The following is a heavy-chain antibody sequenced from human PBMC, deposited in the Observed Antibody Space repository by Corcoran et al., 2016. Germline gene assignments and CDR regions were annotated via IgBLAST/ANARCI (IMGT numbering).Heavy chain of an antibody. D-gene: IGHD5-18*01. Sequence: QVQLVQSGAEVKKPGSSVKVSCKASGGTFSSYAISWVRQAPGQGLEWMGGIIPIFGTANYAQKFQGRVTITADESTSTAYMELSSLRSEDTAVYSCAREGDTAMARPDAFDIWGQGTMVTVSS. CDR3: AREGDTAMARPDAFDI. V-gene: IGHV1-69*01. CDR2: IIPIFGTA. J-gene: IGHJ3*02. CDR1: GGTFSSYA.